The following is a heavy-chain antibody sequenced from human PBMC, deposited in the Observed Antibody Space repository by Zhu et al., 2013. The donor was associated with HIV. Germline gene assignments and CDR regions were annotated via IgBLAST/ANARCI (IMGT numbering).Heavy chain of an antibody. Sequence: QVQLVQSGPEAKKPGSSVKVSCKASGGSFRTSGISWVRQAPGQGLEWMGWIIPIFGIANYAQKFQGRVTITADESTSTAYMELSSLRSEDTAVYYCARDYYDSSGRLFDPWGQGTLVTVSS. D-gene: IGHD3-22*01. V-gene: IGHV1-69*01. CDR2: IIPIFGIA. CDR1: GGSFRTSG. CDR3: ARDYYDSSGRLFDP. J-gene: IGHJ5*02.